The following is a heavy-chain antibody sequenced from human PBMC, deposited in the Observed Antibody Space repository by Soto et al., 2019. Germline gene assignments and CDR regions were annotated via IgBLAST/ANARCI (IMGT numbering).Heavy chain of an antibody. J-gene: IGHJ5*02. CDR1: GYTFTNYG. CDR2: ISTYNVNT. Sequence: QVQLVQSGTEVRKPGASVKVSCKASGYTFTNYGINWVRQAPGQGLEWMGWISTYNVNTYYAQKFKGRATLTTDTSTNTAYREMRSLTSDDTAVYYCARALTVTTSLDLWGLGTLVTVSS. V-gene: IGHV1-18*04. D-gene: IGHD4-17*01. CDR3: ARALTVTTSLDL.